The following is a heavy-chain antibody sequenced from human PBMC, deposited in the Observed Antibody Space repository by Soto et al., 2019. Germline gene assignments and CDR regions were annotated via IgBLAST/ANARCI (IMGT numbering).Heavy chain of an antibody. CDR1: GFTFSNYK. D-gene: IGHD5-18*01. CDR3: ARANVDASVVNEYYFDY. J-gene: IGHJ4*02. Sequence: GGSLRLSCAVFGFTFSNYKMSWVRQAPGKGLEWVSSVSSTSGYIYYGDSVKGRFTISRDNAKNSLYLQMNSLRAEDTAVYYCARANVDASVVNEYYFDYWGQGTLVTVSS. CDR2: VSSTSGYI. V-gene: IGHV3-21*01.